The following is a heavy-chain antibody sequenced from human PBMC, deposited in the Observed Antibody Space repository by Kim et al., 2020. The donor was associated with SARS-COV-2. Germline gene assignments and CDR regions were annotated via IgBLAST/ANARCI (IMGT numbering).Heavy chain of an antibody. CDR3: AKDRLGYGGMDV. J-gene: IGHJ6*02. CDR1: GFTFSSYG. Sequence: GGSLRLSCAASGFTFSSYGMNWVRQAPGKGLEWVAVITYDGSNKYYADSVKGRFTISRDNSKNTLYLQMNSLRAEDTAVYYCAKDRLGYGGMDVWGQGTTVTVSS. V-gene: IGHV3-30*18. D-gene: IGHD2-15*01. CDR2: ITYDGSNK.